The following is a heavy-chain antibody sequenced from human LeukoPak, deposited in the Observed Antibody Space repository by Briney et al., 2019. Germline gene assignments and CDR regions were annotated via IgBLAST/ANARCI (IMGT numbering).Heavy chain of an antibody. J-gene: IGHJ4*02. CDR2: ISGGGETT. D-gene: IGHD4-17*01. CDR1: GFTFNSYA. CDR3: ARDYADYVGYFFFDY. Sequence: GGSLRLSCAASGFTFNSYAMNWVRQAPGKGLEWISSISGGGETTYYADSAKGRFTISRDNSQNTLYLQMNSLRAEDTSVYYCARDYADYVGYFFFDYWGQGTLVTVSS. V-gene: IGHV3-23*01.